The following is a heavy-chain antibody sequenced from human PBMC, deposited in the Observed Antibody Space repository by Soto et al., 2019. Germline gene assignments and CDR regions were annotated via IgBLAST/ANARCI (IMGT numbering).Heavy chain of an antibody. D-gene: IGHD2-15*01. CDR2: IYYSGST. Sequence: QVQLQESGPGLVKPSQTLSLTCTVSGGSISSGGYYWSWIRQHPGKGLEWIGYIYYSGSTYYNPSLKSRVTISVDASTNQFSLTLSSVTAADTAVYYCARYCSGGSCYSSHFDYWGQGTLVTVSS. J-gene: IGHJ4*02. CDR1: GGSISSGGYY. V-gene: IGHV4-31*03. CDR3: ARYCSGGSCYSSHFDY.